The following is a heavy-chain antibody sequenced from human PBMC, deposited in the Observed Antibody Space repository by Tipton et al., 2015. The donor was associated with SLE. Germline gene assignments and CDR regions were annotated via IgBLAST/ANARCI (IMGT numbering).Heavy chain of an antibody. CDR1: GDSISSSYYY. CDR2: FYYDATT. Sequence: LRLSCTVSGDSISSSYYYWGWIRQPPGRGLEWIASFYYDATTYYNPSLKSRVTISVDTSKNQFSLKLSSVTAADTAVYYCASGTTTQLDDYFYYHIDVWGKGTTVTVSS. J-gene: IGHJ6*03. D-gene: IGHD4-11*01. V-gene: IGHV4-39*07. CDR3: ASGTTTQLDDYFYYHIDV.